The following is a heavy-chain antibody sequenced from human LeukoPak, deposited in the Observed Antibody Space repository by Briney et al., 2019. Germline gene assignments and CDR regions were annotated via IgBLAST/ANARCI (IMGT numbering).Heavy chain of an antibody. D-gene: IGHD6-13*01. CDR2: ISYEGSNR. Sequence: GGSLRLSCAASGFTFSSYAMHWVRQAPGKGLEWVAAISYEGSNRDYADSVKGRFTISRDKSKNTLYLQMNSLRAEDTAVYYCARGRIAAAGLDAFDIWGQGTMVTVSS. CDR3: ARGRIAAAGLDAFDI. V-gene: IGHV3-30*04. CDR1: GFTFSSYA. J-gene: IGHJ3*02.